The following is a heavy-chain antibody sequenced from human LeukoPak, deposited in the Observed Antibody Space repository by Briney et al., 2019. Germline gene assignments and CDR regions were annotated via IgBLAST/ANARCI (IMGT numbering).Heavy chain of an antibody. D-gene: IGHD4-17*01. CDR1: GGSISSGGYY. CDR3: ARMGGDYAHY. V-gene: IGHV4-30-4*08. CDR2: IYYSGST. J-gene: IGHJ4*02. Sequence: SETLSLTCTVSGGSISSGGYYWSWIRQHPGKGLEWIGYIYYSGSTYYNPSLKSRVTISVDTSKNQFSLKLSSVTAADTAVYYCARMGGDYAHYWGQGTLVTVSS.